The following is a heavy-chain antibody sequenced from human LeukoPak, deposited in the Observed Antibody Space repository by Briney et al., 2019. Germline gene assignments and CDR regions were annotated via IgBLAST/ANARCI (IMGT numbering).Heavy chain of an antibody. CDR3: AKDIAPRIVVVINDYYYGMDV. V-gene: IGHV3-30-3*01. CDR1: GFTFSSYA. D-gene: IGHD3-22*01. CDR2: ISYDGSNK. Sequence: GGSLRLSCAASGFTFSSYAMHWVRQAPGKGLEWVAVISYDGSNKYYADFVKGRFTISRDNSKNTLYLQMNSLRAEDTAVYYCAKDIAPRIVVVINDYYYGMDVWGQGTTVTVSS. J-gene: IGHJ6*02.